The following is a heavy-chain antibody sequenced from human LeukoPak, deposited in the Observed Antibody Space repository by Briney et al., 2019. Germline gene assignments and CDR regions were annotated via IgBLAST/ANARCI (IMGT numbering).Heavy chain of an antibody. V-gene: IGHV3-30*18. Sequence: GGSLRLSCAASGFTFSSYGMHWVRQAPGKGLEWVAVISYDGSNKYYADSVKGRFTISRDNSKNTLYLQMNSLRAEDTAVYYCAKDLYSGYDLGGLYFDYWGQGTLVTVSS. J-gene: IGHJ4*02. CDR2: ISYDGSNK. CDR1: GFTFSSYG. D-gene: IGHD5-12*01. CDR3: AKDLYSGYDLGGLYFDY.